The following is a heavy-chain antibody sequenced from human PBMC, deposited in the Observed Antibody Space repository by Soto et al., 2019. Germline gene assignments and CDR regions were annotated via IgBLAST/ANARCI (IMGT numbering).Heavy chain of an antibody. D-gene: IGHD3-10*01. CDR1: GDSLSNYY. J-gene: IGHJ4*02. V-gene: IGHV4-59*01. CDR3: ARDRFYGSLSYFDY. Sequence: SETLSLTCTVSGDSLSNYYWSWIRQPPGKGLEWIGYIYYSGSTNYNPSLKTRVTISVDTSKNQFSLRLTSVTAADTAVYYCARDRFYGSLSYFDYWGQGTLVTVSS. CDR2: IYYSGST.